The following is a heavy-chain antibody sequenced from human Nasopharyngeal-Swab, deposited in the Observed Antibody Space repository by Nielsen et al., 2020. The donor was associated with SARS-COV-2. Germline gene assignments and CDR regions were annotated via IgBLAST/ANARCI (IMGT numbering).Heavy chain of an antibody. Sequence: SETLSLTCTVSGGSVSSGSYYWSWIRQPPGKGLEWIGYIYYSGSTYYNPSLKSRVTISVDTSKNQFSLKLSSVTAADTAVYYCARAIEQNYGDYLNWGQGTLVTVSS. CDR2: IYYSGST. CDR1: GGSVSSGSYY. D-gene: IGHD4-17*01. J-gene: IGHJ4*02. V-gene: IGHV4-31*03. CDR3: ARAIEQNYGDYLN.